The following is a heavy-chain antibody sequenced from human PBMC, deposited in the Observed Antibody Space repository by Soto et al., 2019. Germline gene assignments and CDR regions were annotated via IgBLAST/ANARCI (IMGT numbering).Heavy chain of an antibody. CDR2: FYSSGST. Sequence: QLQLQESGPGLGKPSETLSLSCTVSGGSISSSSYYWGWIRQPPGKGLEWIGGFYSSGSTYYNPSLKSRVTISVDTSKNQFSLKLNSVTAADTAVYYCARLAVVLADYWGQGILVTVSS. J-gene: IGHJ4*02. CDR3: ARLAVVLADY. V-gene: IGHV4-39*01. CDR1: GGSISSSSYY. D-gene: IGHD6-19*01.